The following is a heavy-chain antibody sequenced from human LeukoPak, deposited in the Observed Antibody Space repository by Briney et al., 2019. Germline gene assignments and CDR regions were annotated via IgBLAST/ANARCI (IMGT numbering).Heavy chain of an antibody. CDR3: AKDSAFYYIDV. CDR2: IRYNGNNQ. J-gene: IGHJ6*03. CDR1: GFTFNNYG. V-gene: IGHV3-30*02. D-gene: IGHD3-10*01. Sequence: GGSLRLSCAASGFTFNNYGMHWVRQAPGKGLEWVAFIRYNGNNQYYADSVKGRFTISRDNSKNTPYLQMNSLKGDDTAVYYCAKDSAFYYIDVWGKGTTVIISS.